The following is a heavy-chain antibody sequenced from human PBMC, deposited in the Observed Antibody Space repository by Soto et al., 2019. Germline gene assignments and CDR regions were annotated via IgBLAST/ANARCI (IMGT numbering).Heavy chain of an antibody. CDR2: IHHSGGT. V-gene: IGHV4-4*02. CDR3: TKNSAYALDY. D-gene: IGHD5-12*01. Sequence: QVQLQESGPGLVKPSGTLSLSCAVSGGSVGNNNWWSWVRQSPGNGLGWIGEIHHSGGTSYNPSFESRATLSVDKSKNELSLRLNYVTAADTAVYYCTKNSAYALDYWGLGTLVTVSS. J-gene: IGHJ4*02. CDR1: GGSVGNNNW.